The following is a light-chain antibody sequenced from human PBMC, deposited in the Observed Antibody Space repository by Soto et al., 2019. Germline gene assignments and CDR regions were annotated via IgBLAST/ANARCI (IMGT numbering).Light chain of an antibody. CDR2: GAS. CDR3: QQYNNWPPWT. Sequence: EIVMTQAPATLSLSPGERATLSCRASESVSNNLAWYQQKAGQAPRLLIYGASTRATGIPARFSGSGSGTEFTLTISSLQSEDFAVYYCQQYNNWPPWTFGQGTKVDIK. CDR1: ESVSNN. V-gene: IGKV3-15*01. J-gene: IGKJ1*01.